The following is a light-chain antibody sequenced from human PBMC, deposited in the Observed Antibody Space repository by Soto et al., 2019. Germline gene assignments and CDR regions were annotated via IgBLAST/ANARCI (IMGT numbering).Light chain of an antibody. Sequence: EIVLTQSPGTLSLSPGEGASLSCRASQSVRNNYLAWYQQKPGQAPRVLIYDASSRATGIPDRFSGSGSGTDFTLTISRVEPEDLAVYYCQQYGGSTMFTFGQGTKLEI. V-gene: IGKV3-20*01. J-gene: IGKJ2*01. CDR3: QQYGGSTMFT. CDR1: QSVRNNY. CDR2: DAS.